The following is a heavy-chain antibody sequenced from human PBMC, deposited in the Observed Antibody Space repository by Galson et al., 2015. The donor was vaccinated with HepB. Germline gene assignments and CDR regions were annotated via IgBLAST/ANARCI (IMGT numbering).Heavy chain of an antibody. Sequence: SLRLSCAASGFTFSSYSMNWVRQAPGKGLEWVSSISSSSSYIYYADSVKGRFTISRDNAKNSLYLQMNSLRAEDTAVYYCARVGLRFLEWQRKGPNWFDPWGQGTLVTVSS. CDR3: ARVGLRFLEWQRKGPNWFDP. J-gene: IGHJ5*02. D-gene: IGHD3-3*01. V-gene: IGHV3-21*01. CDR1: GFTFSSYS. CDR2: ISSSSSYI.